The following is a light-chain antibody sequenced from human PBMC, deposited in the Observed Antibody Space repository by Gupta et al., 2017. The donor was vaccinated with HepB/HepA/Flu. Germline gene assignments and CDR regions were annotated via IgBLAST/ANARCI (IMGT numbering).Light chain of an antibody. CDR1: QGIGSR. V-gene: IGKV1-12*01. Sequence: DIQMTQSPSYVSASVGDRVIITCRASQGIGSRFAWFQQKPGKAPNLLIYAAYTLQSEVPSRFSGSGSGTDFTLTISSLQPEDFATYYCVQVNSFPITFGQGTRLEIK. J-gene: IGKJ5*01. CDR3: VQVNSFPIT. CDR2: AAY.